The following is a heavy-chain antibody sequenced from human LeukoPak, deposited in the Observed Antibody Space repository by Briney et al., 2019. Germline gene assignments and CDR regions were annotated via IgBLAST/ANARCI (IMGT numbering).Heavy chain of an antibody. CDR3: ARETSQKGAHYMDV. CDR1: GGSISSYY. V-gene: IGHV4-59*01. CDR2: IYYSGYT. J-gene: IGHJ6*03. D-gene: IGHD3-16*01. Sequence: PSETLSLTCTGSGGSISSYYWSWIRQPPGKGLEWIGDIYYSGYTNYNPSLKSRVTISVDTSKNQFSLKLRSVTAADTAVYYCARETSQKGAHYMDVWGKGTTVTISS.